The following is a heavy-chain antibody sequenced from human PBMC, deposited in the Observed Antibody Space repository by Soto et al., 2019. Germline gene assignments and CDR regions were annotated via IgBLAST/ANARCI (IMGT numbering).Heavy chain of an antibody. CDR3: AKKVNSGPGSQYFDY. CDR1: GFTFSSYS. V-gene: IGHV3-23*01. D-gene: IGHD3-10*01. J-gene: IGHJ4*02. Sequence: GGSLRLSCAASGFTFSSYSMSWVRQAPWKGLEWVSGFRTGADDGTTYYADSVKGRFAIPRDISKNTLVLQMNSLRAEDTAIYYCAKKVNSGPGSQYFDYWGQGTLVTVSS. CDR2: FRTGADDGTT.